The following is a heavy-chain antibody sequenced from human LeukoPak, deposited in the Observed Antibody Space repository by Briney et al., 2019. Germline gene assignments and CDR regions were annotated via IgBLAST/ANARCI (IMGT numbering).Heavy chain of an antibody. Sequence: GGSLRLSCAASGFTFSSYTMNWVRQAPGKGAEWVSSISSSSSYIYYADSVKGRFTISRDNAKNPLYLQMNSLRAEDTSVYYCARAPGYSSSWYDWFDPWGQGTVVTVSS. V-gene: IGHV3-21*01. CDR3: ARAPGYSSSWYDWFDP. CDR2: ISSSSSYI. D-gene: IGHD6-13*01. CDR1: GFTFSSYT. J-gene: IGHJ5*02.